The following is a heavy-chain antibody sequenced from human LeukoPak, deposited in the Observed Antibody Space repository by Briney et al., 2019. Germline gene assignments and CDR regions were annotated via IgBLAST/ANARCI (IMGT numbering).Heavy chain of an antibody. D-gene: IGHD1-26*01. CDR1: GYTFTSYD. Sequence: GASVKVSCKASGYTFTSYDINWVRQATGQGLEWMGWINPYSGDTNYAQKFQGRVTMTRDTSISTAYMELSSLKSDDTAVYYCARVAMSGIGSDDFWGQGTLVTASS. V-gene: IGHV1-2*02. CDR3: ARVAMSGIGSDDF. J-gene: IGHJ4*02. CDR2: INPYSGDT.